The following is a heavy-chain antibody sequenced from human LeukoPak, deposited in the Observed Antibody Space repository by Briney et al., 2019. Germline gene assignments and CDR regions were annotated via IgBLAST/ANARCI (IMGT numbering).Heavy chain of an antibody. CDR1: GGTFSSYA. D-gene: IGHD5-12*01. Sequence: GASVKVSCKASGGTFSSYAISWVRQAPGQGLEWMGGIIPLFGTANYAQKFQGRVTITTDESTSTAYMELSSLRSEDTAVYYCARDQLGYDRMYYFDYWGQGTLVTVSS. CDR3: ARDQLGYDRMYYFDY. V-gene: IGHV1-69*05. J-gene: IGHJ4*02. CDR2: IIPLFGTA.